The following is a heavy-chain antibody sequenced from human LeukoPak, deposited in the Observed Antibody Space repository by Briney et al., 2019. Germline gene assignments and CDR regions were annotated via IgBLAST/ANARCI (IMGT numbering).Heavy chain of an antibody. D-gene: IGHD6-19*01. CDR1: GGTFSSYA. CDR3: ARVAASSGWYGPPSFDI. CDR2: IIPILGIA. V-gene: IGHV1-69*04. J-gene: IGHJ3*02. Sequence: SVKVSCKASGGTFSSYAISWVRQAPGQGLEWMGRIIPILGIANYAQKSQGRVTITADKSTSTAYMELRSLRSDDTAVYYCARVAASSGWYGPPSFDIWGQGTMVTVSS.